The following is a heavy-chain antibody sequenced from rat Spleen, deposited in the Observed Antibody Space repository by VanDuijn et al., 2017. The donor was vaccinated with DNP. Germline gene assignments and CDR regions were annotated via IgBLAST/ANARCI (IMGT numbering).Heavy chain of an antibody. CDR1: GFTFSDYY. CDR2: ISSGGGAI. V-gene: IGHV5-25*01. Sequence: EVLLVESDGGLVQPGRSLKLSCAVSGFTFSDYYMAWVRQAPAKGLELVTYISSGGGAIYYRDSVRGRFTISRDYAKGTLYLQMDSLRSEDTATYYCARHRTIMPYYYVMDAWGQGASVTVSS. CDR3: ARHRTIMPYYYVMDA. D-gene: IGHD1-12*01. J-gene: IGHJ4*01.